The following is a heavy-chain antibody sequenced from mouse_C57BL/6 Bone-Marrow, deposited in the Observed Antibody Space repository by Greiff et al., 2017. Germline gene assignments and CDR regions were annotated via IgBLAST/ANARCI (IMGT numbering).Heavy chain of an antibody. J-gene: IGHJ4*01. CDR1: GYSFTDYS. CDR2: IYPNYGTT. Sequence: EVQLQQSGAELVKPGASVKISCKASGYSFTDYSMNWVKQSTGQSLEWIGVIYPNYGTTSYNQKFKGKATLTVDQSSSTAYMQLNSLTSEDSADYYGARGDGYEYAMDNGGQGTSATVSS. D-gene: IGHD2-2*01. CDR3: ARGDGYEYAMDN. V-gene: IGHV1-39*01.